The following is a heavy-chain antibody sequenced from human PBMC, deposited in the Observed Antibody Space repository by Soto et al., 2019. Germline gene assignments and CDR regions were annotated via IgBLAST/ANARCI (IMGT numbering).Heavy chain of an antibody. V-gene: IGHV4-31*03. CDR3: ATRYDYGYSYVDN. J-gene: IGHJ4*02. Sequence: SLSLKCTVSGGSICRGGYYWRWLRPHPGKGLEWIGYIYYSGSTYYNPSLKSRVTISVDTSKNQFTLKLSSVTAADTAVYYFATRYDYGYSYVDNWGQGTLVTVSS. CDR2: IYYSGST. CDR1: GGSICRGGYY. D-gene: IGHD4-17*01.